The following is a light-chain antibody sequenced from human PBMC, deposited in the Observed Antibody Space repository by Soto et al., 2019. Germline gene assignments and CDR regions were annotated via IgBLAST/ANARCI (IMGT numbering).Light chain of an antibody. CDR2: GAS. V-gene: IGKV3-20*01. CDR1: QSITSS. J-gene: IGKJ1*01. Sequence: DIVMTQSPATLSVDPGERATLSCRASQSITSSLAWYQQKPGQAPRLLIYGASSRATGIPDRFSGSGSGTDFTLTISRLEPEDFAVYYCQQYGSSPPWTFGQGTKVDIK. CDR3: QQYGSSPPWT.